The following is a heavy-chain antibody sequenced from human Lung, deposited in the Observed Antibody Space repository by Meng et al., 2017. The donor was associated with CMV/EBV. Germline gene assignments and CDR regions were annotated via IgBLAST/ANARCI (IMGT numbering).Heavy chain of an antibody. D-gene: IGHD6-13*01. CDR1: GDSISIFY. CDR2: IYYSGST. V-gene: IGHV4-59*08. Sequence: QVQLPESGPGLVKPSETLFLTCTDSGDSISIFYWSWIRQPPGKGLEWIGYIYYSGSTNYNPSLESRVTISVDTSKNQFSLKLRSVTAADTAVYYCARRGSSWYFLDYWGQGTLVTVSS. J-gene: IGHJ4*02. CDR3: ARRGSSWYFLDY.